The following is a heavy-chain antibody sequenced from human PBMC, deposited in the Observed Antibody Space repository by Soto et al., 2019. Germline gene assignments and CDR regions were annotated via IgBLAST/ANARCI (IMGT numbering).Heavy chain of an antibody. CDR2: ISPNSGDT. Sequence: ASVKVSCKASGYTFTGYYIHWVRQAPGQGLEWMGWISPNSGDTHYAQKFQVRVTMTRDTSITTAYMQLSRLTSDDTAVYYCAKELQRGMDVWGQGTTVTVSS. CDR3: AKELQRGMDV. V-gene: IGHV1-2*02. CDR1: GYTFTGYY. D-gene: IGHD4-4*01. J-gene: IGHJ6*02.